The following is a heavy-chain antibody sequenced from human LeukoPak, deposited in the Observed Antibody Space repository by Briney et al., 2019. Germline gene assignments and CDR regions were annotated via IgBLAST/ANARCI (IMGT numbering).Heavy chain of an antibody. CDR2: INPDGTEK. V-gene: IGHV3-7*01. CDR3: SSGYSGYLYCDY. D-gene: IGHD5-12*01. J-gene: IGHJ4*02. Sequence: GGSRRLSCAASRLTFSRYWMTWVRQAPGKGLEWVGNINPDGTEKYYVDSVKGRFTISRDNAKNSLYLQMNSLRAEDTAVYYCSSGYSGYLYCDYWGQGPLVTVSS. CDR1: RLTFSRYW.